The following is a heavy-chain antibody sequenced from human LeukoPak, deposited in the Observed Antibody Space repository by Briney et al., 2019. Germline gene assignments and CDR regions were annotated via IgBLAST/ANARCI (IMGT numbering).Heavy chain of an antibody. CDR3: ARVRILRYYDVRGYLDY. Sequence: WASVKVSCKASGYTFTSYGISWVRPAPGQGLEWMGWISAYNGNTNYAQKLQGRAAMTTDTSTSTAYMELRSLRSDDTAVYYCARVRILRYYDVRGYLDYWGQETLVTVSS. J-gene: IGHJ4*02. CDR1: GYTFTSYG. V-gene: IGHV1-18*01. CDR2: ISAYNGNT. D-gene: IGHD3-22*01.